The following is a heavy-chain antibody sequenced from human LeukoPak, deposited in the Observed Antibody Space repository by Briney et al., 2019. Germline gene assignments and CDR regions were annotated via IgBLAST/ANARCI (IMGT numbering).Heavy chain of an antibody. J-gene: IGHJ4*02. CDR2: ISGSGGST. V-gene: IGHV3-23*01. CDR1: GFTFSSYA. Sequence: GGSLRLSCAASGFTFSSYAMSWVRQAPGKGLEWVSAISGSGGSTYYADSVKGRFTISRDNSKNTLYLQMNSLRAEDTAVYYCARDVWDCSSTSCYIRRGQGTLVTVSS. CDR3: ARDVWDCSSTSCYIR. D-gene: IGHD2-2*02.